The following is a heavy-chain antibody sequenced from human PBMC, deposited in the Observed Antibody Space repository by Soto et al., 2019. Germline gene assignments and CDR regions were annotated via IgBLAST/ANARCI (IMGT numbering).Heavy chain of an antibody. V-gene: IGHV3-21*01. CDR3: ASALYYYDSSGYYGS. CDR2: INSSSSYK. J-gene: IGHJ5*02. D-gene: IGHD3-22*01. CDR1: GFTFSSYS. Sequence: PGGSLSLSCAASGFTFSSYSMNWVRQAPGKGLEWVSSINSSSSYKYNADLVNGRITISRHNAKSSVSLQMNSLRAEDTVVYYCASALYYYDSSGYYGSWGQGTVVTVSS.